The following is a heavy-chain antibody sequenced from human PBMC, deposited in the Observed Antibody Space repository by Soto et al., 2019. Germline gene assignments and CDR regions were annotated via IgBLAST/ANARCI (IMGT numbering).Heavy chain of an antibody. CDR2: IWFDGSDK. CDR1: GFTFSSYG. Sequence: QVQLVESGGGVVQPGRSLRLSCAASGFTFSSYGMHWVHQAPGKGLEWVAVIWFDGSDKYYADSVKGRFTISRDNSKNTLYLQMNSLRAEDTAAYYCGRGGFGGGSSNAPFDFWGQGTLVTVSS. J-gene: IGHJ4*02. CDR3: GRGGFGGGSSNAPFDF. D-gene: IGHD1-26*01. V-gene: IGHV3-33*01.